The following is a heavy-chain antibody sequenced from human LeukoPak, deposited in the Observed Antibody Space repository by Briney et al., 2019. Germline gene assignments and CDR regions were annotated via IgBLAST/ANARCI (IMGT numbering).Heavy chain of an antibody. D-gene: IGHD4-17*01. CDR1: GGTFSSYA. Sequence: ASVKVSCKASGGTFSSYAISWVRQAPGQGLEWMGRIIPILGIANYAQKFQGRVTITADKSTSTAYMELSSLRSEDTAVYYCASSTVSYYGMDVWGQGTTVTVSS. J-gene: IGHJ6*02. CDR2: IIPILGIA. CDR3: ASSTVSYYGMDV. V-gene: IGHV1-69*04.